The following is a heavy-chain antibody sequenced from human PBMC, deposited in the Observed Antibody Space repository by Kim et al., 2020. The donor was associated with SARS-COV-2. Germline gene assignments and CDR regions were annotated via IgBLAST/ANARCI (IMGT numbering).Heavy chain of an antibody. CDR1: GFTFSSYA. CDR3: ECYGSGNRRGFDY. J-gene: IGHJ4*02. V-gene: IGHV3-30*04. CDR2: ISYDGSNK. D-gene: IGHD3-10*01. Sequence: GGSLRLSCAASGFTFSSYAMHWVRQAPGKGLEWVAVISYDGSNKYYADSVKGRFTISRDNSKNTLYLQMNSLRAEETGVYYCECYGSGNRRGFDYWGQGTLVTVSS.